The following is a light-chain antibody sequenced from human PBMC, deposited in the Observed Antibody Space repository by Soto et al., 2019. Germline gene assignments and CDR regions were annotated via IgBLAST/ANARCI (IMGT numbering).Light chain of an antibody. V-gene: IGLV2-11*01. CDR1: SSDVGGYNY. Sequence: QSVLTQPRSVSGSPGQSVTISCTGTSSDVGGYNYVSWYQQHPGKAPKLMIYDVSKRPSGVPDRFSGSKSGNTASLTISGLQAEDEADYYCCSYAGSYLVFGTGTKVTVL. J-gene: IGLJ1*01. CDR2: DVS. CDR3: CSYAGSYLV.